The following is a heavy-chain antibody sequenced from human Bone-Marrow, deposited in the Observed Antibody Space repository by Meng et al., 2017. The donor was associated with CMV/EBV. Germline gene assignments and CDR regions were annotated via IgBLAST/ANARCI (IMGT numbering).Heavy chain of an antibody. CDR2: INHSGST. J-gene: IGHJ6*02. CDR3: ARARKWSKGYSYGMDF. Sequence: SETLSLTCAVYGGSFSGYYWSWIRQPPGKGLEWIGEINHSGSTNYNPSLKSRVTISVDTSKNQFSLTLSSVTAADTAVYYGARARKWSKGYSYGMDFWGQGTTVTVSS. V-gene: IGHV4-34*01. CDR1: GGSFSGYY. D-gene: IGHD1-14*01.